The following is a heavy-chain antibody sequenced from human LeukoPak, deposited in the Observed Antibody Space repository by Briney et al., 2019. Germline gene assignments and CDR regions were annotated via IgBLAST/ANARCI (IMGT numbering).Heavy chain of an antibody. V-gene: IGHV4-59*02. CDR3: SEGYFEPFDH. J-gene: IGHJ4*02. D-gene: IGHD2/OR15-2a*01. CDR2: LSYTGKT. Sequence: SETLSLTCVVSGASVSSSHWDWIRQLPGKGLEWIGCLSYTGKTDYNPSLTSRVTISLDTSKNQVSLKLRSVTAADTAVYYCSEGYFEPFDHWGQGTLVTVSS. CDR1: GASVSSSH.